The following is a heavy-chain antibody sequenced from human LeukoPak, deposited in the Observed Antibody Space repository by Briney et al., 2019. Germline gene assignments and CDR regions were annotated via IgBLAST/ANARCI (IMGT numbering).Heavy chain of an antibody. Sequence: SVKVSCKASGGTFSSYAISWVRQAPGQGLEWMGEIIPIFGTANYAQKFQGRVTITTDESTSTAYMELSSLRSEDTAVYYCARRVATINYYYYYMDVWGKGTTVTVSS. J-gene: IGHJ6*03. V-gene: IGHV1-69*05. CDR3: ARRVATINYYYYYMDV. D-gene: IGHD5-12*01. CDR1: GGTFSSYA. CDR2: IIPIFGTA.